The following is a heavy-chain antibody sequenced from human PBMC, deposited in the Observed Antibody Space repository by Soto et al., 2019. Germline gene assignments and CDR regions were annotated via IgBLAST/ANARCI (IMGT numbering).Heavy chain of an antibody. D-gene: IGHD6-19*01. J-gene: IGHJ4*02. Sequence: EVQLLESGGGLVQPGGYLRLSCAASGFTFSSYAMSWVRQAPGKGLEWVSVISGSGDSTYYADSVKGRFTISRDNSKNALYLQMNSLRAEGTAVYYCARRSSGWYFDYGGQGTLVTVSS. CDR2: ISGSGDST. V-gene: IGHV3-23*01. CDR1: GFTFSSYA. CDR3: ARRSSGWYFDY.